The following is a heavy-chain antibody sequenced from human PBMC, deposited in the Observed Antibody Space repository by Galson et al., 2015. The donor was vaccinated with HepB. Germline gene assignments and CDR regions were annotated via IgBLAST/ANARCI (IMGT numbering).Heavy chain of an antibody. V-gene: IGHV3-23*01. CDR1: GFTFSSYA. Sequence: SLRLSCAASGFTFSSYAMSWVRQAPGKGLEWVSAISGSGGSTYYADSVKGRFTISRDNSKNTLYLQMNSLRAEDTAVYYCAKVSAAADPYYYYGMDVWGQGTTVTVSS. CDR2: ISGSGGST. J-gene: IGHJ6*02. CDR3: AKVSAAADPYYYYGMDV. D-gene: IGHD6-13*01.